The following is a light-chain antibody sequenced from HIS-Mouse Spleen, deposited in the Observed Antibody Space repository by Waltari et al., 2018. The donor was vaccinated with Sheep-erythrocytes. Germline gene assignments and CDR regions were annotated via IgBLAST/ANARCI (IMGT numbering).Light chain of an antibody. J-gene: IGLJ1*01. Sequence: QSALTQPRSVSGSPGQSVTISCTGTSSDVGGYNYVSWYQQHPGKAPKLMIYDVSNRPAGVPDPFSGSKSGNPASLTISGLQAEDEADYYCCSYAGSYNHVFATGTKVTVL. CDR2: DVS. V-gene: IGLV2-11*01. CDR3: CSYAGSYNHV. CDR1: SSDVGGYNY.